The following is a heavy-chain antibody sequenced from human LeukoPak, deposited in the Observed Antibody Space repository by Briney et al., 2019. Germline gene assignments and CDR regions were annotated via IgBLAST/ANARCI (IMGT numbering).Heavy chain of an antibody. J-gene: IGHJ4*02. CDR2: ISGDNPGT. V-gene: IGHV3-23*01. CDR3: AKAPVGHCSGAFCYHFDS. Sequence: PGGPLRLSCAASGLTISDHQMDWVRQTPGKGLEWVAAISGDNPGTYHANSVKGRFTISRDNSKNTLHLQMSGLRAEDTARYYCAKAPVGHCSGAFCYHFDSWGQGTLVTVSS. CDR1: GLTISDHQ. D-gene: IGHD2-15*01.